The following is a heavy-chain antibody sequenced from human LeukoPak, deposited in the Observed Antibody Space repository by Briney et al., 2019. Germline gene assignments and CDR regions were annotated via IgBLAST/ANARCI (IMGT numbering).Heavy chain of an antibody. D-gene: IGHD3-16*01. CDR2: IYYSGST. V-gene: IGHV4-61*01. CDR3: ARSNSFYYDS. Sequence: SGTLSLTCTVSGGSVRSGSFYWNWIRQPPGKGLEWFAYIYYSGSTTYNPSLKSRVIISVDTSKNQFSLRLSSVTAADTAVYYCARSNSFYYDSWGQGTLVTVSS. J-gene: IGHJ5*02. CDR1: GGSVRSGSFY.